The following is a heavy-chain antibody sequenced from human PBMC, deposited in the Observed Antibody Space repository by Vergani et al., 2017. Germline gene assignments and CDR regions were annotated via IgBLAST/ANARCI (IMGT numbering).Heavy chain of an antibody. Sequence: QVQLVQSGAEVKTPGASVKVSCKASGYTFTSYGISWVRQAPGQGLEWMGWISAYNGNTNYAQKLQGRVTMTTDTSTSTAYMELRSLRSDDTAVYYCARRLPVTTDYYYYGMDVWGQGTTVTVSS. V-gene: IGHV1-18*01. J-gene: IGHJ6*02. CDR2: ISAYNGNT. CDR1: GYTFTSYG. CDR3: ARRLPVTTDYYYYGMDV. D-gene: IGHD4-17*01.